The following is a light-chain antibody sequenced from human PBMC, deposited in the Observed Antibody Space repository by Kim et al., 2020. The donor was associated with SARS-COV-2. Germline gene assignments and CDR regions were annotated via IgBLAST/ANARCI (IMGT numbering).Light chain of an antibody. J-gene: IGKJ1*01. Sequence: ASLGDGAAINCGASQGVGSQLAWYQQAPGQAPNLLAYSALILQSGVPSRFGGSRSGRGFTLTVSSLQPDDLAPYDCQQANSFPWTFGQGTKVDIK. CDR1: QGVGSQ. CDR3: QQANSFPWT. V-gene: IGKV1-12*01. CDR2: SAL.